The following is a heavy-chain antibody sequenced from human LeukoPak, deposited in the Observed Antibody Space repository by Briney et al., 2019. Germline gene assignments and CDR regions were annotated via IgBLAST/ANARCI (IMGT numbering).Heavy chain of an antibody. CDR3: AGSGDHGAY. CDR1: GNSFTSDR. D-gene: IGHD2-21*02. J-gene: IGHJ4*02. V-gene: IGHV5-10-1*01. CDR2: IAPSGSST. Sequence: GESLKISCKGSGNSFTSDRISGVRQMPGKGLEWRGRIAPSGSSTNYRQSFQGNVTISADKSISTDYLQWSSLKASDNDMYYCAGSGDHGAYWGQGRMVTVSS.